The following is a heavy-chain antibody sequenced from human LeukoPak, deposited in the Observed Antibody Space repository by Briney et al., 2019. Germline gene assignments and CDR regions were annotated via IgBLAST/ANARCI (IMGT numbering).Heavy chain of an antibody. Sequence: HPGGSLRLSCAASGFTFSRYWMSWVRQAPGKGLEWVANIKQDGSEKYYVDSVKGRFTISRDNAKNSLYLQMNSLRAEDTAVYYCARQEMTTVTTVDYWGQGTLVTVSS. CDR3: ARQEMTTVTTVDY. V-gene: IGHV3-7*01. D-gene: IGHD4-17*01. CDR1: GFTFSRYW. J-gene: IGHJ4*02. CDR2: IKQDGSEK.